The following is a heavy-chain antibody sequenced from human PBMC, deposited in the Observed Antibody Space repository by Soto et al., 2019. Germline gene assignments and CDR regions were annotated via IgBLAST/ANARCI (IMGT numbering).Heavy chain of an antibody. CDR2: INPSGGST. J-gene: IGHJ6*02. Sequence: ASVKVSCKASPYTFTTYYMHWVRQAPGQGLEWMGRINPSGGSTNYAQRFQGRVTMTRDTSTSIVYMELSSLGSEDTAVYYCARGEDYYGSGGGMGVWGQGTTVTVSS. D-gene: IGHD3-10*01. CDR1: PYTFTTYY. V-gene: IGHV1-46*01. CDR3: ARGEDYYGSGGGMGV.